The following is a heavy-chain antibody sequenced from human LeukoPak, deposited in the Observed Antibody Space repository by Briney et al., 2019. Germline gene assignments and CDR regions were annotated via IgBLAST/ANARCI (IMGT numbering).Heavy chain of an antibody. CDR2: IYYDGTT. D-gene: IGHD6-6*01. J-gene: IGHJ5*02. V-gene: IGHV4-39*07. CDR1: GDSVSGSTYY. CDR3: ARAEEGYSSSSTWFDP. Sequence: PSETLSLTCTVSGDSVSGSTYYWGWVRQPPGKGLEWIGNIYYDGTTFYSPSLTHRVSISLDTAENQFSMKLSYVTAADTAVYYCARAEEGYSSSSTWFDPWGQGTLVTVSS.